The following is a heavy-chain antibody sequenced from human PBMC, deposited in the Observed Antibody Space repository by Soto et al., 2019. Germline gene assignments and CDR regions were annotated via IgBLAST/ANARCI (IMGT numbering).Heavy chain of an antibody. D-gene: IGHD6-13*01. J-gene: IGHJ6*02. Sequence: TLSLTCAISGDSVSSNSAAWNWIRQSPSRGLEWLGRTYYRSKWYNDYAVSVKSRITINPDTSKNQFSLQLNSVTPEDTAVYYCARVQEGSSWYSYYYGMDVWGQGTTVTVSS. CDR3: ARVQEGSSWYSYYYGMDV. CDR2: TYYRSKWYN. CDR1: GDSVSSNSAA. V-gene: IGHV6-1*01.